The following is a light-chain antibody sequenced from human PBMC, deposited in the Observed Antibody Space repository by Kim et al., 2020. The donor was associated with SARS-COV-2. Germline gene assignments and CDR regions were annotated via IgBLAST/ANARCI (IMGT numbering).Light chain of an antibody. CDR3: QQYNSYPVT. Sequence: DIQMTQSPSSLSASVGDRVTITCRASQTTSSWLAWYQQKPGKAPKLLIYKASSLGSGVPSRFSGSGSGSEFTLTISSLQPDDFATYYCQQYNSYPVTFGQGTKLEI. CDR2: KAS. J-gene: IGKJ2*01. V-gene: IGKV1-5*03. CDR1: QTTSSW.